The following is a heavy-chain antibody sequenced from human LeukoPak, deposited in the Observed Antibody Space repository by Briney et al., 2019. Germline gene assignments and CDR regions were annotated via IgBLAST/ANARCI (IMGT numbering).Heavy chain of an antibody. CDR2: VSSSGDRT. J-gene: IGHJ4*02. CDR3: ARDGGIAVAGPFDY. V-gene: IGHV3-64*01. D-gene: IGHD6-19*01. CDR1: EFTFSNYA. Sequence: GGSLRLSCAASEFTFSNYAMAWVRQAPGKGLEYVSSVSSSGDRTSYANSVKGRFTISRDNSKSTLYLQMGSLGPEDMAVYYCARDGGIAVAGPFDYWGQGTLVTVSS.